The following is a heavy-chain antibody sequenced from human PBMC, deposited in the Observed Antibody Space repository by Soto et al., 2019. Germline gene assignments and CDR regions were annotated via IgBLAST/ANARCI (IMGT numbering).Heavy chain of an antibody. D-gene: IGHD1-1*01. Sequence: LETLSLTCTVSGDSISTYYWSWIRQPSGKGLQWIGYIFYSGGTAYNPSLKSRVTISLDMSKKQISLKLSSVTTADTATYFCARLQLVQKVIDYRGKGTLVTVSS. V-gene: IGHV4-59*01. CDR3: ARLQLVQKVIDY. CDR1: GDSISTYY. CDR2: IFYSGGT. J-gene: IGHJ4*02.